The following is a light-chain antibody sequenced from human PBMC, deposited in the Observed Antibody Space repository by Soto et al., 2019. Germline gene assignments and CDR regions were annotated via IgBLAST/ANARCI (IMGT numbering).Light chain of an antibody. CDR2: DAS. Sequence: EIVLTQSPATLCLSPGERATLSCRASQSVSRNLAWYQQKPGQAPRLLIYDASNRATGIPARFSGSGSVTDFTLTISSLEPEDFAVYYCQQYYTTPLTFGGGTKVEI. V-gene: IGKV3-11*01. CDR3: QQYYTTPLT. CDR1: QSVSRN. J-gene: IGKJ4*01.